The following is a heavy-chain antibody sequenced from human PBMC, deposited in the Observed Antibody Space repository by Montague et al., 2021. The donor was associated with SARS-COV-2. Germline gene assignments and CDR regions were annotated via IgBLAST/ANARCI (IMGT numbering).Heavy chain of an antibody. CDR2: IFYSGST. Sequence: SETLSLTCSVSGDSLTYFYWSWLRQTPGKGLEWVGYIFYSGSTKXNPSLQSRVTFSVDTSRNQFSLNLDSVTAADTGVYYCARGATRSFDHWGQGVLVTVS. V-gene: IGHV4-59*01. CDR1: GDSLTYFY. CDR3: ARGATRSFDH. J-gene: IGHJ4*02. D-gene: IGHD1-1*01.